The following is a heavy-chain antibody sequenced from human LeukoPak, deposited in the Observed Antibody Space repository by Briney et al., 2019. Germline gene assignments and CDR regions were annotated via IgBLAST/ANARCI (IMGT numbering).Heavy chain of an antibody. CDR3: ARDGINSSGWGIYYMDV. Sequence: SETLSLTCTVSGGSISSSSYYWGWIRQPPGKGLEWIGSIYYSGSTYYNPSLKSRVTISVDTSKNQFSLKLSSVTAADTAVYYCARDGINSSGWGIYYMDVWGKGTTVTVSS. CDR1: GGSISSSSYY. CDR2: IYYSGST. D-gene: IGHD6-19*01. J-gene: IGHJ6*03. V-gene: IGHV4-39*07.